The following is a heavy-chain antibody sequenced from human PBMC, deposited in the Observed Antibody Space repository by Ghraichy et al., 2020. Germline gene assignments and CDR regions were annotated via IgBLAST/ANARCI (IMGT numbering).Heavy chain of an antibody. Sequence: SGPTLVKPTETLTLTCTFSGFSLTSSGTCVTWVRQPPGKALEWLGRIDWDDDEYYSTSLRPRLTIAKDTSKNQVVLRLTNVDPEDTGTYYCARVSGYSGYDRLDVGGQGTTVTVSS. D-gene: IGHD5-12*01. CDR1: GFSLTSSGTC. CDR2: IDWDDDE. J-gene: IGHJ6*02. CDR3: ARVSGYSGYDRLDV. V-gene: IGHV2-70*11.